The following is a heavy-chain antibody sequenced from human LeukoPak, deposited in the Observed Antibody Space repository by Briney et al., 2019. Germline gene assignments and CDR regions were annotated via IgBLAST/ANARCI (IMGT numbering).Heavy chain of an antibody. J-gene: IGHJ4*02. Sequence: GGSLRLSCAASGFTFSSYAMSWVRQAPGKGLEWVSAISGSGGSTYYADSVKGRFTISRDNSKNTLNLQMNSLRAEDTAVYYCAKLVRGYYYDSSGYYWGQGTLVTVSS. V-gene: IGHV3-23*01. D-gene: IGHD3-22*01. CDR3: AKLVRGYYYDSSGYY. CDR2: ISGSGGST. CDR1: GFTFSSYA.